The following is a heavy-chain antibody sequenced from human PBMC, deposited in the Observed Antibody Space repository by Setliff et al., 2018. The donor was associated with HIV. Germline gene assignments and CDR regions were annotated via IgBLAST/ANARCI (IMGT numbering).Heavy chain of an antibody. CDR1: GFTFSTYS. D-gene: IGHD1-7*01. CDR3: AREETNRGELHD. CDR2: ISSVGTI. V-gene: IGHV3-48*01. J-gene: IGHJ1*01. Sequence: GGSLRLSCAASGFTFSTYSMNWVRQAPGKGLEWVSYISSVGTIFYAESVKGRFTISRDNSKNTVSLQMDSLRVEDTAVYYCAREETNRGELHDWGQGTLVTVSS.